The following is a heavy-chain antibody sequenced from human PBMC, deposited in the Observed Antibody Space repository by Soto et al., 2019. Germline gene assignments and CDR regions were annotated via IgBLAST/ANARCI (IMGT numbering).Heavy chain of an antibody. J-gene: IGHJ6*02. Sequence: SETLSLTCAVYGGSFRGYYWSWIRQPPGNGLEWSGGINHRGSTNYNPTLKSRVTISVDTSKNQFSLKLSSVTAADTAVYYCARVRGVVRGVYYYYYYGMDVWGQGTTVT. CDR2: INHRGST. V-gene: IGHV4-34*01. CDR3: ARVRGVVRGVYYYYYYGMDV. CDR1: GGSFRGYY. D-gene: IGHD3-10*01.